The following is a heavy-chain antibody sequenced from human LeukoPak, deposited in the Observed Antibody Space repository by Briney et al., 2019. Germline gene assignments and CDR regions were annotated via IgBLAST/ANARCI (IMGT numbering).Heavy chain of an antibody. Sequence: SETLSLTCTVSGGSISNYYWSWIRQPPGKGLEWIGYLYYSGSTNYNPSLKSRVTISGDTSKNQFSLKLTSVTAADTAVYYCAREGSGWQGYYFDYWGQGTLVTVSS. J-gene: IGHJ4*02. CDR1: GGSISNYY. CDR2: LYYSGST. V-gene: IGHV4-59*01. CDR3: AREGSGWQGYYFDY. D-gene: IGHD6-19*01.